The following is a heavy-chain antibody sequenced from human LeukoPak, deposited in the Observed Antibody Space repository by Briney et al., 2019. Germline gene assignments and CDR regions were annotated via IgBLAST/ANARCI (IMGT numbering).Heavy chain of an antibody. CDR3: AKDMNLYGDYVDGMDV. CDR2: ISWNSDSI. CDR1: GFTFEDYA. Sequence: GGSLRLSCAASGFTFEDYAMHWVRQAPGKGLEWVSGISWNSDSIDYADSVKGRFTISRDNAKNSLFLQMNSLRAEDTALYYCAKDMNLYGDYVDGMDVWGQGTTVTVSS. J-gene: IGHJ6*02. V-gene: IGHV3-9*01. D-gene: IGHD4-17*01.